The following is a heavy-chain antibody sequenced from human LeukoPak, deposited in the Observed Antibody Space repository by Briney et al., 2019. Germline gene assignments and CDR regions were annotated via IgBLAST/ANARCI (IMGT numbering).Heavy chain of an antibody. Sequence: ASVKVSCKASGYTFTAYYIHWVRQAPGQGLEWMGWINPNSGGTNYAQKFQGRVTMTRDTSISSSYMELSSLTSDDAAVYYCARALYNWNDVGYDCWGQGTLVTVSS. J-gene: IGHJ4*02. CDR3: ARALYNWNDVGYDC. CDR1: GYTFTAYY. V-gene: IGHV1-2*02. D-gene: IGHD1-1*01. CDR2: INPNSGGT.